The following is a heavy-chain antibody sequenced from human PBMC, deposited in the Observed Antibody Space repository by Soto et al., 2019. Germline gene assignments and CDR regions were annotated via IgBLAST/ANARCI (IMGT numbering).Heavy chain of an antibody. CDR1: GFTFSSYG. Sequence: GSLRLSCAASGFTFSSYGMHWVRPAPGKGLGWGAVMSYGGSNKYYADFVKGRFTISRDNSKNTLYLQMNSLRAEDTAVYYCAKLVIAVAGTGFAYWGQGTLVTVSS. V-gene: IGHV3-30*18. CDR3: AKLVIAVAGTGFAY. J-gene: IGHJ4*02. D-gene: IGHD6-19*01. CDR2: MSYGGSNK.